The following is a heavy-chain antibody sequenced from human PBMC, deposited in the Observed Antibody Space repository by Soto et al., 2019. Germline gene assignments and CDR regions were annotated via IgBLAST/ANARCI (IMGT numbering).Heavy chain of an antibody. V-gene: IGHV1-18*01. J-gene: IGHJ4*02. D-gene: IGHD3-3*01. CDR3: ARTLNEWLLGLE. CDR1: GYTFSSYG. CDR2: IRAYNGNT. Sequence: QVKLVQSGGEVKKPGASVKISCKASGYTFSSYGISWVRKAPGQGLEWMGWIRAYNGNTNYAQKSQGRVTMTTDTSTSTAYMELRILRADDTAIYYCARTLNEWLLGLEWGQGTLVTVSS.